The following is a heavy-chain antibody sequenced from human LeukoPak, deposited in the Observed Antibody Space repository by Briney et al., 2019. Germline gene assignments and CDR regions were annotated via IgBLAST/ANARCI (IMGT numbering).Heavy chain of an antibody. D-gene: IGHD6-19*01. CDR2: ISGSGDST. CDR1: GFTFSNYA. J-gene: IGHJ4*02. CDR3: ARRSGIAVAGAFDY. V-gene: IGHV3-23*01. Sequence: GGSLRLSCAASGFTFSNYAMRWVRQAPGKGLEWVSGISGSGDSTYYADSVKGRFAISRDNSKNTLYLQMNSLRAEDTAVYYCARRSGIAVAGAFDYWGQGTLVTVSS.